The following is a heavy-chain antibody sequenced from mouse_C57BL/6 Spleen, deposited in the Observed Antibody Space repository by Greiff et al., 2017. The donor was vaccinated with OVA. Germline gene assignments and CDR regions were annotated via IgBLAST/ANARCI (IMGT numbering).Heavy chain of an antibody. CDR2: INPSSGYT. D-gene: IGHD4-1*01. CDR3: ASAETGFAWFAY. J-gene: IGHJ3*01. V-gene: IGHV1-7*01. CDR1: GYTFNSYW. Sequence: QVQLQQSGAELAKPGASVKLSCKASGYTFNSYWMHWVKKRTGQGLEWIGYINPSSGYTKYNQKFKDKATLTADKSSSTAYMQLSSLTYEDSAVYYCASAETGFAWFAYWGQGTLVTVSA.